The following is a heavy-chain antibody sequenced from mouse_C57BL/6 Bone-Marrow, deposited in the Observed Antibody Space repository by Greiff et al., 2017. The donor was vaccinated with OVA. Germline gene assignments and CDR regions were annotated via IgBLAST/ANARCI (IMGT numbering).Heavy chain of an antibody. D-gene: IGHD2-2*01. J-gene: IGHJ1*03. CDR3: ARKGYYWYFDV. CDR1: GYTFTDYN. Sequence: VQLKQSGPELVKPGASVKISCKASGYTFTDYNMHWVKQSHGKSLEWIGYINPNNGGTSYNQKFKGKATLTVNKSSSTAYMELRSLTSEDSAVYYCARKGYYWYFDVWGTGTTVTVSS. V-gene: IGHV1-22*01. CDR2: INPNNGGT.